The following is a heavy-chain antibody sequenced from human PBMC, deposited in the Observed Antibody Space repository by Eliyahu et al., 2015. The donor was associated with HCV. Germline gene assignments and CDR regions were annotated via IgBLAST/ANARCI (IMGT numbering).Heavy chain of an antibody. J-gene: IGHJ5*02. CDR2: IYYSGST. CDR3: ARHQYSSSWYFPFDP. Sequence: QLQLQESGPGLVKPSETLSLTCTVSGGSISSSSYYWGWIRQPPGKGLEWIGSIYYSGSTYYHPSLKSRVTISVDTSKNQFSLKLSSVTAADTAVYYCARHQYSSSWYFPFDPWGQGTLVTVSS. V-gene: IGHV4-39*01. D-gene: IGHD6-13*01. CDR1: GGSISSSSYY.